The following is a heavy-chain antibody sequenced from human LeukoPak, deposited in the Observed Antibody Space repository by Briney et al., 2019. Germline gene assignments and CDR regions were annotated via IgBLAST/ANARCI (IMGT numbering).Heavy chain of an antibody. Sequence: ASVKVSCKASGYTFTSYGISWVRQAPGQGLEWMGWISAYDGNTNYAQKLQGRVTMTTDTSTSTAYMELRSLRSDDTAVYYCARDPSPYYDILTGYSYSSEGMDVWGKGTTVTVSS. D-gene: IGHD3-9*01. V-gene: IGHV1-18*04. CDR1: GYTFTSYG. CDR3: ARDPSPYYDILTGYSYSSEGMDV. CDR2: ISAYDGNT. J-gene: IGHJ6*04.